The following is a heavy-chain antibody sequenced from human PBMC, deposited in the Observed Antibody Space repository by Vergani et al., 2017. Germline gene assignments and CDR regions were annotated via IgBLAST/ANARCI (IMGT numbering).Heavy chain of an antibody. J-gene: IGHJ6*02. D-gene: IGHD5-18*01. V-gene: IGHV4-59*01. CDR2: IYYSGST. CDR1: GGSISSYY. CDR3: ARVGDTAMGPYYYYGMDV. Sequence: QVQLQESGPGLVKPSETLSLTCTVSGGSISSYYWSWIRQPPGKGLEWIGYIYYSGSTNYNPSLKSRVTISVDTSKNQFSLKLSSVTAADTAVYYCARVGDTAMGPYYYYGMDVWGQATTVTVSS.